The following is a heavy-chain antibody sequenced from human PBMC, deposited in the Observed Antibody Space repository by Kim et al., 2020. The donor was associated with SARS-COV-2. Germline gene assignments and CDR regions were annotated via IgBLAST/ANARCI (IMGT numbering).Heavy chain of an antibody. CDR2: IRNSGSII. V-gene: IGHV3-11*04. Sequence: GGSLRLSCAASGFTFSDYYMSWIRRAPGRGLEWISYIRNSGSIIYYADSVKGRFTISRDNAKNSLYLQMNSLRAEDTAVYYCARGPVTMIGSGYYYYGMDVWGQGTTVTVSS. D-gene: IGHD3-22*01. CDR1: GFTFSDYY. J-gene: IGHJ6*02. CDR3: ARGPVTMIGSGYYYYGMDV.